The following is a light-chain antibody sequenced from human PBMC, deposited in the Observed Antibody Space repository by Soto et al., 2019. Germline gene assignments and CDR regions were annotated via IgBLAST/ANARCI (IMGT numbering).Light chain of an antibody. CDR3: QHSYSTLSIT. CDR1: ESISRH. CDR2: AAS. J-gene: IGKJ5*01. V-gene: IGKV1-39*01. Sequence: DIQMTQSPSSLSASVGDRVTITCRASESISRHLNWYQQKPGKAPKLLIYAASSLQNGVPSRFSGSGSGTDFTLPISNLQPEDFATYYCQHSYSTLSITFGQGTRLEIK.